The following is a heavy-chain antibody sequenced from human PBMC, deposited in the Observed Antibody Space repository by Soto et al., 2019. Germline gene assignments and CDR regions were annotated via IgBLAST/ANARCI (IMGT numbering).Heavy chain of an antibody. CDR2: IYPGDSDT. Sequence: GSLKISCKGCGYSFTSYWIGWVRQMPGKGLEWMGIIYPGDSDTRYSPSFQGQVTISADKSISTAYLQWSSLKASDTAMYYCARSEDYYDSSGYGPYYYGMDVWGQGTTVTGSS. CDR3: ARSEDYYDSSGYGPYYYGMDV. V-gene: IGHV5-51*01. D-gene: IGHD3-22*01. CDR1: GYSFTSYW. J-gene: IGHJ6*02.